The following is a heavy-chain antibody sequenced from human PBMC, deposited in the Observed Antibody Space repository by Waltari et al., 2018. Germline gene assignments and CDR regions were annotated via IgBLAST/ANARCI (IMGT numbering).Heavy chain of an antibody. J-gene: IGHJ6*03. CDR3: ARVFGYYYYYMDV. CDR1: GGSLSGYH. V-gene: IGHV4-34*02. CDR2: INDSGRT. D-gene: IGHD3-16*01. Sequence: QVQLQQWGAGLLKPSETLSLPCDVSGGSLSGYHWTWIRQPPGKGLEWIGEINDSGRTTYNPSLESRVTVSIDTANNQFSLRVRSVTAADTAVYYCARVFGYYYYYMDVWGKGTTVTISS.